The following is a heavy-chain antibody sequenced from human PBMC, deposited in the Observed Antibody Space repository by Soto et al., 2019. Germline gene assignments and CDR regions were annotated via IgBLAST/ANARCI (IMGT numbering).Heavy chain of an antibody. Sequence: SETLSLTCTVSGGSISSSSYYWGWIRQPPGKGLEWIGSIYYSGSTYYNPSLKSRVTISVDTSKNQFSLKLSSVTAADTAVYYCARSRWHYYDSSGYYSGTFDYWGQGTLVTVSS. V-gene: IGHV4-39*01. D-gene: IGHD3-22*01. CDR3: ARSRWHYYDSSGYYSGTFDY. CDR1: GGSISSSSYY. CDR2: IYYSGST. J-gene: IGHJ4*02.